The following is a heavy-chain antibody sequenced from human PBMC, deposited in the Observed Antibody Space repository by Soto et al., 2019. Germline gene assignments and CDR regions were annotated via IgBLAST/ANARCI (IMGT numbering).Heavy chain of an antibody. CDR3: ARALVVPAAINWFDP. J-gene: IGHJ5*02. CDR2: IIPIFGTA. CDR1: GGTFSSYA. Sequence: QVQLVQSGAEVKKPGSSVKVSCKASGGTFSSYAISWVRQAPGQGLEWMGGIIPIFGTANYAQKFQGRVTITADESTSTAYMERSSLRSEDTAVEYCARALVVPAAINWFDPWGQGTLVTVSS. D-gene: IGHD2-2*01. V-gene: IGHV1-69*01.